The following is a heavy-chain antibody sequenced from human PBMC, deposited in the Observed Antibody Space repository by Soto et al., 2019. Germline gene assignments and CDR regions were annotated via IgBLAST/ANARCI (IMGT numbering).Heavy chain of an antibody. CDR2: IKSKTDGGTT. Sequence: EVQLVESGGGLVKPGGSLRLSCAASGFTFSNAWMNWVRQAPGKGLEWVGRIKSKTDGGTTDYAAPVKGRFTISRDDSKNTLYLQMNSLKTVDTAVYYCTTSPYCSGGSCYDYWGQGTLVTVSS. V-gene: IGHV3-15*07. J-gene: IGHJ4*02. D-gene: IGHD2-15*01. CDR3: TTSPYCSGGSCYDY. CDR1: GFTFSNAW.